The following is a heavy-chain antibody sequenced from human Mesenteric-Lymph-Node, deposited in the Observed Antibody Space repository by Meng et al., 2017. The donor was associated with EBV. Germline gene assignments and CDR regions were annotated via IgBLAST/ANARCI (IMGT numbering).Heavy chain of an antibody. D-gene: IGHD6-19*01. CDR2: MSSDGSNK. CDR3: ASEGLAVSGELDY. Sequence: QVQLVGSGGGVVPPGRSLRLSCAASGFTFSTYAMHWVRQAPGKGLQWLGVMSSDGSNKFYADSVKGRFTISRDNSKNTLYLQMNSLRTEDTALYYCASEGLAVSGELDYWGQGTLVTVSS. V-gene: IGHV3-30-3*01. J-gene: IGHJ4*02. CDR1: GFTFSTYA.